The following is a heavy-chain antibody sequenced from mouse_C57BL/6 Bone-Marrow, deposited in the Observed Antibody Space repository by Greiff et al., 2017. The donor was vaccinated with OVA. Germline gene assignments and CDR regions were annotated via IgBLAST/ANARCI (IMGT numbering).Heavy chain of an antibody. Sequence: VQLQQPGTELVKPGASVKLSCKASGYTFTSYWMHWVKQRPGQGLEWIGNIIPSNGGTNYNEKFKSKATLTVDKSSSTAYMQLSSLTSEDSAVYYCAREGYGSSWGRDYWGQGTTLTVSS. CDR2: IIPSNGGT. CDR1: GYTFTSYW. CDR3: AREGYGSSWGRDY. J-gene: IGHJ2*01. D-gene: IGHD1-1*01. V-gene: IGHV1-53*01.